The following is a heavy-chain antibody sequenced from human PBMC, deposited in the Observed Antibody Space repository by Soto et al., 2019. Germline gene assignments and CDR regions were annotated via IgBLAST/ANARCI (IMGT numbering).Heavy chain of an antibody. V-gene: IGHV1-3*01. CDR1: GYTFTSYA. J-gene: IGHJ5*02. CDR3: ARDRNYDILTGYYNLGWFDP. CDR2: INAGNGNT. Sequence: ASVKVSCKASGYTFTSYAMHWVRQAPGQRLEWMGWINAGNGNTKYSQKFQGRVTITRDTSASTAYMELSSLRSEDTAVYYCARDRNYDILTGYYNLGWFDPWGQGTLVT. D-gene: IGHD3-9*01.